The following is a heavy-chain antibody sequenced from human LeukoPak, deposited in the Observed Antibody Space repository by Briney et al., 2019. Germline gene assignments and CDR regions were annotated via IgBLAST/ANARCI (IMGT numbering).Heavy chain of an antibody. J-gene: IGHJ4*02. CDR2: LSSSSNNI. CDR3: ARACARTNCYTED. Sequence: GGSLRLSCAASGFTFSDYSMNWVRHAPGKGLEWVSSLSSSSNNIYYADPVKGRFTISRDNAKNSLYLEMNSLRAEDTAVYYCARACARTNCYTEDWGQGTLVTVSS. V-gene: IGHV3-21*01. CDR1: GFTFSDYS. D-gene: IGHD2-2*01.